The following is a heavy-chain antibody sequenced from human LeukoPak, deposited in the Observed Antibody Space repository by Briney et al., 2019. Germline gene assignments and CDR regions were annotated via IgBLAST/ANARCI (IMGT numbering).Heavy chain of an antibody. CDR2: ISYDGSNK. CDR1: GFTFSSYA. D-gene: IGHD4/OR15-4a*01. Sequence: PGGSLRLPCAASGFTFSSYAMHWVRQAPGKGLEWVAVISYDGSNKYYADSVKGRFTISRDNSKNTLYLQMNSLRAEDTAVYYCARERQDYSFDYWGQGTLVTVSS. V-gene: IGHV3-30*04. CDR3: ARERQDYSFDY. J-gene: IGHJ4*02.